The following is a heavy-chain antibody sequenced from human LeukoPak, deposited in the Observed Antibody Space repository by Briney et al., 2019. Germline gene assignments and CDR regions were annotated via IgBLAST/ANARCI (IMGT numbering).Heavy chain of an antibody. CDR1: GFTFSSYG. J-gene: IGHJ4*02. CDR2: IWYDGSNK. Sequence: PGRSLRLSCAAPGFTFSSYGMHWVRQAPGKGLEWVAVIWYDGSNKYYADSVKGRFTISRDNSKNTLYLQMNSLRAEDTAVYYCAKDPRRYSSGWLLGDPGYYFDYWGQGTLVTVSS. V-gene: IGHV3-33*06. D-gene: IGHD6-19*01. CDR3: AKDPRRYSSGWLLGDPGYYFDY.